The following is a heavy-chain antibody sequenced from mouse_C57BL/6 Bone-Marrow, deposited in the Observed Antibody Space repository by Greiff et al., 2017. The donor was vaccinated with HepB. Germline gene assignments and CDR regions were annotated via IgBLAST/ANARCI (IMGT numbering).Heavy chain of an antibody. CDR1: GYTFTSYT. CDR2: INPSSGYT. D-gene: IGHD4-1*01. V-gene: IGHV1-4*01. Sequence: QVHVKQSGAELARPGASVKMSCKASGYTFTSYTMHWVKQRPGQGLEWIGYINPSSGYTKYNQKFKDKATLTADKSSSTAYMQLSSLTSEDSAVYYCARRGLGRAMDYWGQGTSVTVSS. CDR3: ARRGLGRAMDY. J-gene: IGHJ4*01.